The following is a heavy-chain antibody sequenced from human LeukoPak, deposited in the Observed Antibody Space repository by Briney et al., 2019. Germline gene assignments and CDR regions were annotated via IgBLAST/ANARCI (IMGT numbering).Heavy chain of an antibody. V-gene: IGHV1-69*05. D-gene: IGHD4-11*01. CDR2: IIPIFGTA. CDR3: ARDTVFRWYFDL. CDR1: GGTFSSYA. Sequence: ASVKASCKASGGTFSSYAISWVRQAPGQGLEWMGRIIPIFGTANYAQKLQGRVTITTDESTSTAYMELSSLRSEDTAVYYCARDTVFRWYFDLWGRGTLVTVSS. J-gene: IGHJ2*01.